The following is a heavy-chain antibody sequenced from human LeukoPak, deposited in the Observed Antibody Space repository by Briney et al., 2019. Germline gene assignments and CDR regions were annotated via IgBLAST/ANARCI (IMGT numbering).Heavy chain of an antibody. CDR1: GFSFSNHW. J-gene: IGHJ4*02. CDR2: ITSDGYTT. D-gene: IGHD2-21*02. CDR3: VRGAVTGQQCDN. V-gene: IGHV3-74*01. Sequence: PGGSLRLSCAASGFSFSNHWMHWVRQVPGEGLVWVSRITSDGYTTNYADSVKGRFTISRDNAKNTLYLQMNSLRDEDAAVYYYVRGAVTGQQCDNWGQGTLVTVSS.